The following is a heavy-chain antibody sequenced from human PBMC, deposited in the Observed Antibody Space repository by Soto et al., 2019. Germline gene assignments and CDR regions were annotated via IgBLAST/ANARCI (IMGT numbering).Heavy chain of an antibody. CDR1: GFTFSRNG. Sequence: QVQLVESGGGVVQPGTPLRLSCAVSGFTFSRNGMHWVRQAPGKGLEWVAVISHDGKNKYYGDSVKGRFTISRDNSRNTVYLEMNRLGTEDTAVYYCAKDGRAAGSSASLYGMDVWGQGTTVTVSS. D-gene: IGHD6-6*01. CDR2: ISHDGKNK. V-gene: IGHV3-30*18. J-gene: IGHJ6*02. CDR3: AKDGRAAGSSASLYGMDV.